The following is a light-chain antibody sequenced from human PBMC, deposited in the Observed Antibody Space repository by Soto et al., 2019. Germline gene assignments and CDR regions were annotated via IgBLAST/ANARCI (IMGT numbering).Light chain of an antibody. J-gene: IGLJ1*01. CDR1: INDVGGYNY. Sequence: QSALTQPPSASGSPGQSVTISCAGTINDVGGYNYVSWYQHHPGKVPQLMIYQVTKRPSGFPDRFSASKSDTTSSLTISGLQAEDEGDYYCMSYAGGNRFVFGTGTKVTVL. CDR3: MSYAGGNRFV. V-gene: IGLV2-8*01. CDR2: QVT.